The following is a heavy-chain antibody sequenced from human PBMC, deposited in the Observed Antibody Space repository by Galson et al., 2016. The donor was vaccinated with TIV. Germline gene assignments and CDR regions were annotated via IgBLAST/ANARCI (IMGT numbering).Heavy chain of an antibody. CDR3: ARDAVLSSGGLDS. Sequence: SVKVSCKASGCSLEAYGISWLRQAPGQGPEWMGWISGYSGKTNYAQKFQGRAIMTMDKSTNTAYVELRSLRFDDTAVYYCARDAVLSSGGLDSWGQGTLIIVSS. CDR1: GCSLEAYG. CDR2: ISGYSGKT. J-gene: IGHJ4*02. V-gene: IGHV1-18*01. D-gene: IGHD3-3*02.